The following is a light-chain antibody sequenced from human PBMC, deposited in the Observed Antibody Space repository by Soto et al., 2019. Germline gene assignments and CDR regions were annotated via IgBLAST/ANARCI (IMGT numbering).Light chain of an antibody. Sequence: DFQITQFSSTLSACPYDRVTITCRASQTFTRWMAWYQQKPGKAPKLLIYDASTLESGVPSRFSGCRSGTEFTLTISSLQPDDFATYGCQQYNCYSWTFGQGAKVDIK. V-gene: IGKV1-5*01. CDR1: QTFTRW. J-gene: IGKJ1*01. CDR3: QQYNCYSWT. CDR2: DAS.